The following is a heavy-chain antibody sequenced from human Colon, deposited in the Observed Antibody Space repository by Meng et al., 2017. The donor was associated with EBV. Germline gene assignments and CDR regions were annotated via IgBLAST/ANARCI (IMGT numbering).Heavy chain of an antibody. CDR1: GGSLDNSDYF. D-gene: IGHD4-17*01. Sequence: HLPLQRSGPGLGKPSETLSLTCTVSGGSLDNSDYFWDWTRQPPGKGLGWIGSVRYSGTAYYNPSLTSRVTISVDTSKNQFSLNLSSLTAADTAVYHCARHVYGDSYGFWGQGTLVTVSS. CDR3: ARHVYGDSYGF. V-gene: IGHV4-39*01. CDR2: VRYSGTA. J-gene: IGHJ4*02.